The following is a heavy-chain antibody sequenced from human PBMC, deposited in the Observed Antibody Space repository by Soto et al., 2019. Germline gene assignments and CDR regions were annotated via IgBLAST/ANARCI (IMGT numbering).Heavy chain of an antibody. Sequence: GGSLRLSCAASGFTFSSYGMHWVRQAPGKGLEWVSAISGSGGSTYYADSVKARFTISRDNSKNTLYLQMNSLRAEDTAVYYCAKEGGSVVVPAAHAFDIWGQGTMVTVSS. D-gene: IGHD2-2*01. CDR3: AKEGGSVVVPAAHAFDI. J-gene: IGHJ3*02. CDR1: GFTFSSYG. CDR2: ISGSGGST. V-gene: IGHV3-23*01.